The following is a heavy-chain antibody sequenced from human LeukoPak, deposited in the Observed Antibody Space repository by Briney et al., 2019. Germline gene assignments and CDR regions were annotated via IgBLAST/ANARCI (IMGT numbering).Heavy chain of an antibody. J-gene: IGHJ6*02. Sequence: SETLSLTCIVSGGSISRSAYYWGWLRQPPGKGLEWIGSISDSGSTYYNPSLKSRVTISVDTSKNQFSLKLSSVTAADTAMYYCARDHRSGTYGMDVWGQGTTVTVSS. CDR3: ARDHRSGTYGMDV. V-gene: IGHV4-39*07. CDR1: GGSISRSAYY. CDR2: ISDSGST. D-gene: IGHD3-10*01.